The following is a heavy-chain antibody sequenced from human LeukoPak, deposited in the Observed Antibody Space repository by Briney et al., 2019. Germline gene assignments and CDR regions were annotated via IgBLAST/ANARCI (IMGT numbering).Heavy chain of an antibody. CDR2: INPNIGAT. Sequence: GASVKVSCKPSGYTFTGYYLHWVRQAPGQALEWMGWINPNIGATMYAQKFQGRVTMTRDTSISTAYMELSRLRSDDTAVYYCARGSGSYTPFDYWGQGTLVTVSS. V-gene: IGHV1-2*02. D-gene: IGHD1-26*01. CDR3: ARGSGSYTPFDY. CDR1: GYTFTGYY. J-gene: IGHJ4*02.